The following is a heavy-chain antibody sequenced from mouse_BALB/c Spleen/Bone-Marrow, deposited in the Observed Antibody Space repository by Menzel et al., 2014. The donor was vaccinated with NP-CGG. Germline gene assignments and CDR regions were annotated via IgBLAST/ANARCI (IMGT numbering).Heavy chain of an antibody. CDR1: GFSLTNYG. V-gene: IGHV2-9*02. CDR3: ATYDYDGRFDY. D-gene: IGHD2-4*01. CDR2: IWAGGST. J-gene: IGHJ2*01. Sequence: QVQLQQSGPGLVAPSQNLSIPCTVSGFSLTNYGVHWIRQPPGKGLEWLGTIWAGGSTNYNSALTSRLSISKDDSKSQVFFKMNSLQTDDTAIYYCATYDYDGRFDYWGQGTTLTVSS.